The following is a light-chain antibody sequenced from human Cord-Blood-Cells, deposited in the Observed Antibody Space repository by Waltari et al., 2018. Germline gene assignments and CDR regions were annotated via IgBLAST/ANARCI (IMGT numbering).Light chain of an antibody. J-gene: IGLJ3*02. Sequence: QSALTQPASVSGSPGQSITISCTGTSSDVGGYNLVPWSHQQPGKAPKLMIYEGSKRPSGVSNRFSGSKSGNTASLTISGLQAEDEADYYCCSYAGSSTWVFGGGTKLTVL. CDR1: SSDVGGYNL. V-gene: IGLV2-23*01. CDR2: EGS. CDR3: CSYAGSSTWV.